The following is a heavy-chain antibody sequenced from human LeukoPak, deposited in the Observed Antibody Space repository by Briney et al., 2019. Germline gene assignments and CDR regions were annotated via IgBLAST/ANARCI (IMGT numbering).Heavy chain of an antibody. CDR3: ARGLATIKSYYYYGMDV. Sequence: GSSVKVSCKASGGTFSGYAISWVRQAPGQGLEWMGRIIPILGIANYAQKFQGRVTITADKSTSTAYMELCSLRSEDTAVYYCARGLATIKSYYYYGMDVWGQGTTVTVSS. J-gene: IGHJ6*02. V-gene: IGHV1-69*04. CDR2: IIPILGIA. CDR1: GGTFSGYA. D-gene: IGHD5-24*01.